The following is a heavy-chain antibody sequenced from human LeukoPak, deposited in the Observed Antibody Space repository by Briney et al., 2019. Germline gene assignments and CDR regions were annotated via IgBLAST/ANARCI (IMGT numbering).Heavy chain of an antibody. J-gene: IGHJ5*02. D-gene: IGHD2-15*01. CDR1: GGSISSYY. Sequence: SETLSLTCTVSGGSISSYYWSWIRQPPGKGLECIGYISYSGSTNFNPSLKSRVTISVDTSKNQFSLKLSSVTAADTAVYYCARDRGYCSGGSCYRWFDPWGQGTLVTVSS. CDR2: ISYSGST. CDR3: ARDRGYCSGGSCYRWFDP. V-gene: IGHV4-59*01.